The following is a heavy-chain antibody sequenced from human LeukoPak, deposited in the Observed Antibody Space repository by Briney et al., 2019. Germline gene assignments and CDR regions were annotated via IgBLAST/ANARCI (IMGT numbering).Heavy chain of an antibody. D-gene: IGHD3-16*01. CDR1: GFTFSSYT. V-gene: IGHV3-30*18. Sequence: PGGSLRLSCAASGFTFSSYTMHWVRQAPGKGLEWVAVISYDGSNKYYADSVKGRFTISRDNSKNTLYLQMNSLRAEDTAVYYCAKDRGTFRYYYYMDVWGKGTTVTISS. CDR2: ISYDGSNK. CDR3: AKDRGTFRYYYYMDV. J-gene: IGHJ6*03.